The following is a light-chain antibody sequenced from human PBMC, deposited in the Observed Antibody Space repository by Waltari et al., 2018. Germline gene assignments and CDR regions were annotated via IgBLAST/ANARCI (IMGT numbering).Light chain of an antibody. J-gene: IGLJ2*01. CDR3: CSYVRGNTLV. CDR1: SSDVGSYNL. V-gene: IGLV2-23*01. Sequence: QSALTQPASVSGSPGQSITISCTGTSSDVGSYNLVSWYQHHPGKAPKLMIYEGSKRPSGVSNSFSGSKSGNTASLTISGLQAEDEADYYCCSYVRGNTLVFGGGTKLTVL. CDR2: EGS.